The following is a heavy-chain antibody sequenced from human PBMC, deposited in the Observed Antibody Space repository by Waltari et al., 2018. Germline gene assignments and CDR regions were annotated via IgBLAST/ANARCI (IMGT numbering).Heavy chain of an antibody. CDR1: GGSFSGYY. V-gene: IGHV4-34*01. Sequence: QVQLQQWGAGLLKPSETLSLTCAVYGGSFSGYYWSWIRKPPGKGLEWIGEINHSGSTNYNPSLKSRVTISVDTSKNQFSLKLSSVTAADTAVYYCASSYCSSTSCPRRYYMDVWGKGTTVTISS. D-gene: IGHD2-2*01. CDR3: ASSYCSSTSCPRRYYMDV. J-gene: IGHJ6*03. CDR2: INHSGST.